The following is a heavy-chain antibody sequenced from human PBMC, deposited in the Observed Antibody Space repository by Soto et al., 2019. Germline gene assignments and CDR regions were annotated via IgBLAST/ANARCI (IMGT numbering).Heavy chain of an antibody. J-gene: IGHJ4*02. V-gene: IGHV2-5*02. CDR3: AHSGGTGTDFDY. Sequence: QITLKESGPTLVKPTQTLTLTCTFSGFSLSTSGVGVGWIRQPPGKALEWLALIYWDDDKRYSPSLKSRLTNTKDTSKNQEVLTMTNMDPVDTATYYCAHSGGTGTDFDYWGQGTLVTVSS. CDR1: GFSLSTSGVG. CDR2: IYWDDDK. D-gene: IGHD1-1*01.